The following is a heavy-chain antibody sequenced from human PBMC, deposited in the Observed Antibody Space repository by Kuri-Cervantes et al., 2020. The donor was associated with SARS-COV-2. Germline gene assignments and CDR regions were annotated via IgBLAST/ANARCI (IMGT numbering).Heavy chain of an antibody. CDR1: GXTFSNYA. Sequence: ETLSXXXAASGXTFSNYAXYWVRXXPGXGXEYXXAISXNGDSXYYAXSVKXXFTMSRDNSKNTLYXXXGSLRAEEXXXXYFARVSRXGYLDYWGQGTLVTVSS. CDR2: ISXNGDSX. CDR3: ARVSRXGYLDY. D-gene: IGHD2-15*01. J-gene: IGHJ4*02. V-gene: IGHV3-64*01.